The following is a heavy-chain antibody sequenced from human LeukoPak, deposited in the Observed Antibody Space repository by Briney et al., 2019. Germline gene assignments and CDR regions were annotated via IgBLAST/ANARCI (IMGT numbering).Heavy chain of an antibody. CDR3: VRGRLTTDY. J-gene: IGHJ4*02. CDR1: GFTFSDYW. V-gene: IGHV3-7*05. D-gene: IGHD1-1*01. CDR2: IKQDGSEK. Sequence: GGSLGLSCAASGFTFSDYWMTWVRQSPGKGLEWVANIKQDGSEKNYVDSVKGRFTISRDNAKNSLYLQMNSLRAEDTAVYYCVRGRLTTDYWGQGTLVTVSS.